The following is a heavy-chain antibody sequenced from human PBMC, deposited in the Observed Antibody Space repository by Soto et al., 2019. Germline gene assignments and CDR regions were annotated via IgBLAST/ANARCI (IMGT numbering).Heavy chain of an antibody. Sequence: DVQLVESGGGLVKPGGSLRLSCAASGFNFITFSMNWVRQAPGKGLEWVSSISASSSSIYYAESVKGRFTVSRDNAKNSLYLQMNSLTAEDTALHYCVRDDYNRDALDIWGQGTTVTVSS. CDR3: VRDDYNRDALDI. CDR1: GFNFITFS. CDR2: ISASSSSI. D-gene: IGHD4-17*01. V-gene: IGHV3-21*01. J-gene: IGHJ3*02.